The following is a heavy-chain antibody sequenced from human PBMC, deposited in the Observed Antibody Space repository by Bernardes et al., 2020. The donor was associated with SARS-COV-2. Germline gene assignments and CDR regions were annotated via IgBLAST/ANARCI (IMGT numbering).Heavy chain of an antibody. CDR2: IFYSGTT. CDR3: ARLTRSIIAYWYIGI. Sequence: SETLSLTCTVSGDSISGYYWSWIRQPPGKGLEWIGYIFYSGTTVYNPALESRVTMSVDTSTNQFFLTLSSETGADTAVYFCARLTRSIIAYWYIGIWGRGTLVTVSS. J-gene: IGHJ2*01. CDR1: GDSISGYY. V-gene: IGHV4-59*01. D-gene: IGHD2-21*01.